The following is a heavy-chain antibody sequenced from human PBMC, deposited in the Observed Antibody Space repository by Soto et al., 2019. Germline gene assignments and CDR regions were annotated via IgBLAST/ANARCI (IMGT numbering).Heavy chain of an antibody. CDR2: INSNGGST. D-gene: IGHD2-2*01. Sequence: EVQLLESGGGLVQPGGSLRLSCVASGFTFSRYVMTWVRQAPGKGLEWVSTINSNGGSTYYTDSVKGRFTISRDNSKNSLYLQMNGLIAEDTAVYFCSRVPDLDYCSRTSCLYYFDYWGQGALVTVSS. V-gene: IGHV3-23*01. CDR3: SRVPDLDYCSRTSCLYYFDY. J-gene: IGHJ4*02. CDR1: GFTFSRYV.